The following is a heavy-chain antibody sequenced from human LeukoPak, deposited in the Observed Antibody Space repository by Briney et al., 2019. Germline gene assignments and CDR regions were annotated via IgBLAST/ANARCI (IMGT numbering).Heavy chain of an antibody. D-gene: IGHD3-16*01. J-gene: IGHJ4*02. CDR2: INPNSGGT. CDR1: GYTFTGYY. V-gene: IGHV1-2*02. CDR3: ARDLSPIEAQLGFDY. Sequence: ASVKVSCKASGYTFTGYYMHWVRPAPGQGLEWMGWINPNSGGTNYAQKFQGRVTMTRDTSISTAYMELSRLRSDDTAVYYCARDLSPIEAQLGFDYWGQGTLVTVSS.